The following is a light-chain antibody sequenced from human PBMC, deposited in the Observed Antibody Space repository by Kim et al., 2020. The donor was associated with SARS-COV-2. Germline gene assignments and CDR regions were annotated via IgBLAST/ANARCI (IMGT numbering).Light chain of an antibody. CDR1: HDINNL. J-gene: IGKJ1*01. Sequence: ASVGYRVTITCRASHDINNLLIWFQQKPGKAPKSLIYAASNLQSGVPSRFSGSGFGADFTLTISSLQPEDFATYYCQHYNGYPWTFGQGTKVDIK. CDR3: QHYNGYPWT. CDR2: AAS. V-gene: IGKV1-16*01.